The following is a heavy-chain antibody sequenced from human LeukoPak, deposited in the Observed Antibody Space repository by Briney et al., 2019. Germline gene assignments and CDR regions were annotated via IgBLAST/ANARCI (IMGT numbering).Heavy chain of an antibody. D-gene: IGHD3-22*01. CDR1: GGSISSYY. Sequence: SETLSLTCTVSGGSISSYYWSWIRQPPGKGLEWIGYIYYSGSTNYNPSLKSRVTISVDTSKNQFSLKLSSVTAADTAVYYCARVGDDSSGYLIQWGQGTLVTVSS. CDR3: ARVGDDSSGYLIQ. V-gene: IGHV4-59*01. J-gene: IGHJ4*02. CDR2: IYYSGST.